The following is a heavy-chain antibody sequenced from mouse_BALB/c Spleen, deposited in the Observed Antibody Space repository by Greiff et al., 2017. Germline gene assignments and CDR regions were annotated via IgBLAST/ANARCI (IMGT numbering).Heavy chain of an antibody. CDR3: ASYDGYYAMDY. D-gene: IGHD2-3*01. V-gene: IGHV5-12-1*01. J-gene: IGHJ4*01. CDR1: GFAFSSYD. Sequence: EVHLVESGGGLVKPGGSLKLSCAASGFAFSSYDMSWVRQTPEKRLEWVAYISSGGGSTYYPDTVKGRFTISRDNAKNTLYLQMSSLKSEDTAMYYCASYDGYYAMDYWGQGTSVTVSS. CDR2: ISSGGGST.